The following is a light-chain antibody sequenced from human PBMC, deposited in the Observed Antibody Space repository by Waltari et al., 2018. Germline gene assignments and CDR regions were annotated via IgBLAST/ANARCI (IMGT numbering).Light chain of an antibody. J-gene: IGKJ1*01. CDR3: HQYSRSPPWT. V-gene: IGKV3-20*01. CDR2: GAA. Sequence: EIVLTQSPGTLSLSPGERATLSCRASQSFTSTPLACYQQKPGQAPRLLNFGAASRATGIPDRFSGSGSGTDFTLTISRLEPEDFAVYYCHQYSRSPPWTFGQGTKVEIK. CDR1: QSFTSTP.